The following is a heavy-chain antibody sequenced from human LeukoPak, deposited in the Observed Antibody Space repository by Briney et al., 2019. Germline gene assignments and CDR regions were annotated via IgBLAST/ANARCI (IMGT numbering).Heavy chain of an antibody. J-gene: IGHJ4*02. CDR1: GYTFTDYY. Sequence: ASVKVSCKASGYTFTDYYIHWVRQAPGQGLEWMGWINPNSGGTNYAQKFQGRVTMTRDTSMSTAYMALSRLRSDDTAVYYCAREIHCSGGSCYNEFDYWGQGTLVTVSS. CDR2: INPNSGGT. CDR3: AREIHCSGGSCYNEFDY. D-gene: IGHD2-15*01. V-gene: IGHV1-2*02.